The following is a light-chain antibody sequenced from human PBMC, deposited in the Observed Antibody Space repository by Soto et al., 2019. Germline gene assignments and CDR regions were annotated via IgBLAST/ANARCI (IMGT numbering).Light chain of an antibody. Sequence: QSALTQPASVSGSPGQSITISCTGTSSDVGAYNYVSWYQQHPGKVPKLMIYDVSNRPSGVSNRFSGSKSGNTASLTISGLQAEDEADYYCNSYTSSSNSYVFGTGTKLTVL. V-gene: IGLV2-14*03. CDR3: NSYTSSSNSYV. J-gene: IGLJ1*01. CDR1: SSDVGAYNY. CDR2: DVS.